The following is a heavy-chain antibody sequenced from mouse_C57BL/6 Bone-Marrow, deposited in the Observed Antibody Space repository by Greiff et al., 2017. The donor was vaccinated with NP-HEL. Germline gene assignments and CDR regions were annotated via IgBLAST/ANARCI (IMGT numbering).Heavy chain of an antibody. CDR2: IYPRSGNT. CDR3: LYGSSLAWFAY. D-gene: IGHD1-1*01. J-gene: IGHJ3*01. Sequence: QVQLKESGAELARPGASVKLSCKASGYTFTSYGISWVKQRPGQGLEWIGEIYPRSGNTYYNEKFKGKATLTADKSSSTAYMELRSLTSEDSAVYFCLYGSSLAWFAYWGQGTLVTVSA. V-gene: IGHV1-81*01. CDR1: GYTFTSYG.